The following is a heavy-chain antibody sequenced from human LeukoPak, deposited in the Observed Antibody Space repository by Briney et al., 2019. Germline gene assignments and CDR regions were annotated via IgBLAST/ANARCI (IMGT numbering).Heavy chain of an antibody. D-gene: IGHD3-3*01. Sequence: ASVKVSCKASGYTFTGYYMHWVRQAPGQGLEWMGWINPNSGGTNYAQKFQGRVTITRNTSISTAYMELSSLRSEDTAVYYCARAPYYDFWSGYYAYYYYMDVWGKGTTVTVSS. CDR1: GYTFTGYY. CDR3: ARAPYYDFWSGYYAYYYYMDV. V-gene: IGHV1-2*02. J-gene: IGHJ6*03. CDR2: INPNSGGT.